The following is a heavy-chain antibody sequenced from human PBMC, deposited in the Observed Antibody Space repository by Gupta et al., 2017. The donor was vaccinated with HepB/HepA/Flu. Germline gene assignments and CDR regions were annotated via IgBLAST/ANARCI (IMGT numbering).Heavy chain of an antibody. D-gene: IGHD3/OR15-3a*01. CDR3: AHRLPTWTFDY. Sequence: QITLKESGPTLVKATQTLTLTCTFSGFSLSTSGVGVVWIRQPPGKALEWLAVIYWDDDKRYSPFLKSRLTITKDTSKNQVVLTVTNMDPVDTATYYCAHRLPTWTFDYWGQGALVTVSS. J-gene: IGHJ4*02. V-gene: IGHV2-5*02. CDR2: IYWDDDK. CDR1: GFSLSTSGVG.